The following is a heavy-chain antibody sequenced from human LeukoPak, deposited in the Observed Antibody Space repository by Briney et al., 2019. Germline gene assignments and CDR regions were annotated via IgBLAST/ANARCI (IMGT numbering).Heavy chain of an antibody. D-gene: IGHD3-22*01. V-gene: IGHV3-13*01. CDR2: IGTARDT. J-gene: IGHJ3*02. CDR3: ARAGQWFSDAYDI. CDR1: GFTFSAYD. Sequence: GGSLRLSCVASGFTFSAYDMHWVRQAAGKGPEWVSGIGTARDTHYSDSVKGRFTTSRENAMNSFYLQMNSLTVGDTAVYYCARAGQWFSDAYDIWGQGTMVTVSS.